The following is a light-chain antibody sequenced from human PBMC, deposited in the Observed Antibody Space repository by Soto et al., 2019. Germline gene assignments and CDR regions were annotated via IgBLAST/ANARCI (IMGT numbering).Light chain of an antibody. Sequence: DIQMTQSPSSLSASVGDRVIITCRASQDITTRLAWYQQKAGKPPQLLIYSASTSQSGVPPRFRGSGSGTDFTLTITNLQPEDFATYYCQQAHCFLTFGGGTKVEI. V-gene: IGKV1-12*01. CDR1: QDITTR. CDR3: QQAHCFLT. CDR2: SAS. J-gene: IGKJ4*01.